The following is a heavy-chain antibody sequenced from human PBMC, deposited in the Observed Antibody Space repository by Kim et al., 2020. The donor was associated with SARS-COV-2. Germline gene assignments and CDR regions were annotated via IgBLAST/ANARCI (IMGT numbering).Heavy chain of an antibody. Sequence: SETLSLTCTVSGDSISTNSHYWGWIRQPPGKGLEWIVDISNTGTTYHNPSLKSRVIVSVGPSKNQFSLKLTSVTAADTALYFCARRELGIQKAFDSWGQGALVTVSS. D-gene: IGHD1-26*01. J-gene: IGHJ4*02. CDR1: GDSISTNSHY. CDR2: ISNTGTT. CDR3: ARRELGIQKAFDS. V-gene: IGHV4-39*01.